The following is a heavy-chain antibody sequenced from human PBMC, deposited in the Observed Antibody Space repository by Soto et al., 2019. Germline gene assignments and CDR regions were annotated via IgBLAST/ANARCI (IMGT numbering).Heavy chain of an antibody. Sequence: QVQLVESGGGVVQPGRSLRLSCAASGFTFSSYGMHWVRQAPGKGLEWVAVIWYAGSNKYYADSVKGRFTISRDNSKNTLYLQMNSLRAEDTAVYYCARGLVGDYVLGRGAFDIWGQGTMVTVSS. J-gene: IGHJ3*02. D-gene: IGHD4-17*01. CDR1: GFTFSSYG. CDR2: IWYAGSNK. CDR3: ARGLVGDYVLGRGAFDI. V-gene: IGHV3-33*01.